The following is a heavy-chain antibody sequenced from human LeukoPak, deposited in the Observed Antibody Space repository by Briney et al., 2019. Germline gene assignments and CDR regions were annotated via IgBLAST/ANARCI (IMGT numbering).Heavy chain of an antibody. CDR3: AKSGGTYVDY. V-gene: IGHV3-33*06. CDR2: IWYDGSNK. J-gene: IGHJ4*02. Sequence: GGSLRLSCAASGFTFSSYGMHWVRQAPGKGLEWVAVIWYDGSNKYYADSVKGRFTISRHNSENTLYLQMNSLRAEDTAIYYCAKSGGTYVDYWGQGTLVTVSS. D-gene: IGHD3-16*01. CDR1: GFTFSSYG.